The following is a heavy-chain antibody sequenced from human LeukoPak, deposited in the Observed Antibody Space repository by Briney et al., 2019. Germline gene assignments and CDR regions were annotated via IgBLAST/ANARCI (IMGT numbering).Heavy chain of an antibody. J-gene: IGHJ4*02. CDR1: GFTFSIYA. V-gene: IGHV3-23*01. Sequence: GGSLRLPCAASGFTFSIYAMSWVRQAPGKGLQWVSSITSRGESTWYVDSVKGRFTITRDNSENTLYLQMHSLRAEDTAVYYCARGRFGDSSGWYVRNYFDYWGQGTLVTVSS. CDR2: ITSRGEST. CDR3: ARGRFGDSSGWYVRNYFDY. D-gene: IGHD6-19*01.